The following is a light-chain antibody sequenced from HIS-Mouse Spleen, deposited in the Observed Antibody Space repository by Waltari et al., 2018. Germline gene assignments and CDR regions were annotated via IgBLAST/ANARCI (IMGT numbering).Light chain of an antibody. CDR1: ALPKQY. V-gene: IGLV3-10*01. CDR2: EDS. J-gene: IGLJ3*02. Sequence: SYELTQPPSVSVSPGQTARITCPGDALPKQYAYGYQQKSGQAPVLVIYEDSKRPSGIPERFSGSSSGTMATLTISGAQVEDEADYYCYSTDSSGNHRRVFGGGTKLTVL. CDR3: YSTDSSGNHRRV.